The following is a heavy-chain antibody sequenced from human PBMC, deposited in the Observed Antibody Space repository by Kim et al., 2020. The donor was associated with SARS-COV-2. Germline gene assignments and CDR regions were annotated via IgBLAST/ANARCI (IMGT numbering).Heavy chain of an antibody. CDR2: FRGRTCGGTT. D-gene: IGHD3-10*01. V-gene: IGHV3-49*03. CDR3: TRDGSGSYGLMRAFDF. Sequence: GGSLRLSCTASGFIFGDYSITFFLPAHGRVGGGGGVFRGRTCGGTTDYAASVKGRFTISRDDSKYIAYLQMISLKTEDTAVYYCTRDGSGSYGLMRAFDFWGQGTMVTVSS. CDR1: GFIFGDYS. J-gene: IGHJ3*01.